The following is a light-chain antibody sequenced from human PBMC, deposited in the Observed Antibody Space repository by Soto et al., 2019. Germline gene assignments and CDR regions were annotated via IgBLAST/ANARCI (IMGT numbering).Light chain of an antibody. V-gene: IGKV3-20*01. CDR1: QTVSSNY. CDR2: GAS. J-gene: IGKJ1*01. Sequence: DSVLTQSPGTLSLSPGERATLSCRASQTVSSNYLAWYQQRPGQAPRLLIYGASTRATGIPDRFSGSGSGTDFTLTISRLEPEDFAVYYCQQDGGSPTWTFGQGTKVEIK. CDR3: QQDGGSPTWT.